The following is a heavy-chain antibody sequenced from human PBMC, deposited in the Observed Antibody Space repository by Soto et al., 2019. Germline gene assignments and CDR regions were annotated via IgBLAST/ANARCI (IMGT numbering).Heavy chain of an antibody. CDR3: ARGRISSSSIFDY. CDR2: IIGYNGDT. V-gene: IGHV1-18*01. Sequence: QVQLVQSGAEVKKPGASVKVSCKASGYTFISYGISWVRQAPGQGLEWMGWIIGYNGDTNFAQKFQCRVTMTTDTSTNTAYMELKSLTSDDTAVYYCARGRISSSSIFDYWGQGTLVTVSS. J-gene: IGHJ4*02. D-gene: IGHD6-6*01. CDR1: GYTFISYG.